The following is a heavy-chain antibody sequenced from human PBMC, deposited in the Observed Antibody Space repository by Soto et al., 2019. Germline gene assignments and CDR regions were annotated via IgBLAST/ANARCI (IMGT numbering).Heavy chain of an antibody. Sequence: SETLSLTCEVSGVSVSNRTHYWTWIRQPPGKGLEWIGFLYYGGTNYNPSLKSRLTIALDTSKNQISLNLSSVTAADTATYYCARLQMVQKVIDYWGQGTLVTVSS. CDR2: LYYGGT. D-gene: IGHD4-4*01. CDR3: ARLQMVQKVIDY. CDR1: GVSVSNRTHY. J-gene: IGHJ4*02. V-gene: IGHV4-61*01.